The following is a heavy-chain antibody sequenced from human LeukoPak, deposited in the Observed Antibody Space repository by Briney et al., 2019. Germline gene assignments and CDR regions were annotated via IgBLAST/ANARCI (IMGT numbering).Heavy chain of an antibody. CDR3: ARDYKYAFDN. CDR2: IGFSSGNT. D-gene: IGHD5-24*01. Sequence: GGSLRLSCAASGFRFSDYSMNWVRQAPGKGLEWISYIGFSSGNTNYADSVKGRFTISGDKAKNSLYLQMNSLRVEDTAVYYCARDYKYAFDNWGQGTLVTVSS. V-gene: IGHV3-48*01. J-gene: IGHJ4*02. CDR1: GFRFSDYS.